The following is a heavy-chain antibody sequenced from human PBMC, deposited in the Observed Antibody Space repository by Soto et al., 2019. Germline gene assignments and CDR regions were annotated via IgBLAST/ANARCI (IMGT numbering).Heavy chain of an antibody. CDR1: GYTFTSYA. CDR2: INAGNGNT. V-gene: IGHV1-3*01. Sequence: QVQLVQSGAEVKKPGASVKVSCKASGYTFTSYAMHWVRQAPGQRLEWMGWINAGNGNTKYSQKFQGRVTITRDTSARTAYMELSSLRSEDTAVYYCARDWGDYDFWSGYPPHNWFDPWGQGTLVTVSS. CDR3: ARDWGDYDFWSGYPPHNWFDP. J-gene: IGHJ5*02. D-gene: IGHD3-3*01.